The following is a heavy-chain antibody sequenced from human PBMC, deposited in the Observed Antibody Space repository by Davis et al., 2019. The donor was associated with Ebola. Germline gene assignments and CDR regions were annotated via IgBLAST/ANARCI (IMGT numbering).Heavy chain of an antibody. V-gene: IGHV4-59*01. CDR1: GGSISSYY. Sequence: PSETLSLTCTVSGGSISSYYWSWIRQPPGKGLEWIGYIYYSGSTNYNPSLKSRVTISVDTSKNQFSLKLSSVTAADTAVYYCAKAGRILHYFDYWGQGTLVTVSS. J-gene: IGHJ4*02. D-gene: IGHD1-26*01. CDR3: AKAGRILHYFDY. CDR2: IYYSGST.